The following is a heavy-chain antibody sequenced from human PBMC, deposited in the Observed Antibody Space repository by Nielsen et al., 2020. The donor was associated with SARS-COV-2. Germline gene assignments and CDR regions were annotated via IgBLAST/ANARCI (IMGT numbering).Heavy chain of an antibody. D-gene: IGHD2-8*01. CDR1: GGFISSYY. CDR3: AREGDCTKGVCYIRGMDV. CDR2: IYHSGNT. Sequence: SETLSLTCTVSGGFISSYYWSWIRQPPGKGLEWIGFIYHSGNTNYNPSLKSRVTISADTSKNQFSLNLSSVTAADTAVYFCAREGDCTKGVCYIRGMDVWGKGTTVTISS. J-gene: IGHJ6*03. V-gene: IGHV4-59*01.